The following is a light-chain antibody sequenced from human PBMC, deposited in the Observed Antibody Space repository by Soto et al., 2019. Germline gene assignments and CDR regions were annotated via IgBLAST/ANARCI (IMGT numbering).Light chain of an antibody. CDR3: ASYTTITTLAL. CDR2: EVS. J-gene: IGLJ2*01. Sequence: QSALTQPASVSGSPGQSITISCTGSSSDVGAYDYVSWYQQHPGKVPKLIIYEVSNRPSGISSRFSGSKSGNTASLTISGPQPHDEADYYCASYTTITTLALFGGGTKVTVL. CDR1: SSDVGAYDY. V-gene: IGLV2-14*01.